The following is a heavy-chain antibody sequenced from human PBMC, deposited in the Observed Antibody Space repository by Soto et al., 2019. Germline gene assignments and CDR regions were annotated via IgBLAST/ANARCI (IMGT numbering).Heavy chain of an antibody. CDR1: GFTFSIYA. D-gene: IGHD4-17*01. CDR2: ISGSGGST. Sequence: GGSLRLACAASGFTFSIYAMSWVLQAPWKGLEWVSAISGSGGSTYYADSVKGRFTISRDNSKNTLYLQMNSLRAEDTAVYYCAKEAPKGYGDYSDYWGQGTLVTVSS. V-gene: IGHV3-23*01. J-gene: IGHJ4*02. CDR3: AKEAPKGYGDYSDY.